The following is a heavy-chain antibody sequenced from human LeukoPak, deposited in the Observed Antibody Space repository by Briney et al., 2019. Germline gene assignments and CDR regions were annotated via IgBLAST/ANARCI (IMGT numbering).Heavy chain of an antibody. J-gene: IGHJ4*02. CDR1: GFTVSNNY. V-gene: IGHV3-53*01. Sequence: GVSLRLSCAASGFTVSNNYMSWVRQAPGKGLEWVSVIYSGGSTYYADSVKGRFTISRDTSKNTLSLQMNSLRAEDTAVYYCASLSLGHYWGQGTLVTVSS. CDR2: IYSGGST. CDR3: ASLSLGHY. D-gene: IGHD6-6*01.